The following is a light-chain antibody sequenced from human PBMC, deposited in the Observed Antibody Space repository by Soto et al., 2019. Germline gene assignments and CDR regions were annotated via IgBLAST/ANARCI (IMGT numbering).Light chain of an antibody. Sequence: EIVLTQSPGTLSLSPGERATLSCRASQSVSSSYLAWYQQKPGQAPRLLIYGASSRATGIPDRFSGSGSGTDFTLTISRLGPEDFAVYYCQQYGSSPFMYTFGQGTKLEIK. V-gene: IGKV3-20*01. CDR3: QQYGSSPFMYT. J-gene: IGKJ2*01. CDR2: GAS. CDR1: QSVSSSY.